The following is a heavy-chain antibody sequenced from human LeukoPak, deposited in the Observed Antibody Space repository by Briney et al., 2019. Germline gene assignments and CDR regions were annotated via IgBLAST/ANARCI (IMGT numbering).Heavy chain of an antibody. Sequence: GGSLRLSCAASGFTFSSYGMPWVRQAPGKGLEWVAVIWYDGSNKYYADSVKGRFTISRDNSKNTLYLQMNSLRAEDTAVYYCARDRMITFGGVIVKPDLGYWGQGTLVTVSS. J-gene: IGHJ4*02. V-gene: IGHV3-33*01. CDR3: ARDRMITFGGVIVKPDLGY. CDR1: GFTFSSYG. CDR2: IWYDGSNK. D-gene: IGHD3-16*02.